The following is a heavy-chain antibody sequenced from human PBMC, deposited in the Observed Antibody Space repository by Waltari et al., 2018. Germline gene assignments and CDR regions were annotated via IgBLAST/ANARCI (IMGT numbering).Heavy chain of an antibody. V-gene: IGHV4-34*01. Sequence: QVQLQQWGAGLLKPSETLSLTCAVYGGSFTNYYWSWMRQSPGKGLEWIGDINHRGTTNYNPSLKSRVTMSIDTSKNQFSLNLSSVTAADTAIYYCAREWSGSYYFDYCDQGSLVTVSS. CDR1: GGSFTNYY. CDR2: INHRGTT. J-gene: IGHJ4*02. D-gene: IGHD6-25*01. CDR3: AREWSGSYYFDY.